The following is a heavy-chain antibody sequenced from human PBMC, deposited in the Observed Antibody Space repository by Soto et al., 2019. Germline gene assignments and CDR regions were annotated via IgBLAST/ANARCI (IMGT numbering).Heavy chain of an antibody. CDR1: GYTFTSYG. Sequence: ASVKVSCKASGYTFTSYGISWVRQAPGQGLEWMGWISAYTGNTNYVQKLQGRVTMTTDTSTSTAYMELRRLRSDDTAVYYCARALFHCDSSGYPQYDAFDIWGQGTMVTVSS. CDR3: ARALFHCDSSGYPQYDAFDI. D-gene: IGHD3-22*01. V-gene: IGHV1-18*01. CDR2: ISAYTGNT. J-gene: IGHJ3*02.